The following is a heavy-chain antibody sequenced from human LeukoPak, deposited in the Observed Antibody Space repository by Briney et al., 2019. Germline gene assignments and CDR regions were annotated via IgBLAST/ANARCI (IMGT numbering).Heavy chain of an antibody. V-gene: IGHV3-49*04. Sequence: QTGGSLRLSCTGSGFTFGDYGMSWVRQAPGKGLEWVGFIRSIPYGGTTEYAASVKGRFTISRDDSKSIAYLQMNSLKTEDTAVYYCSNSYCGGDCYSGGYFDYWGQGTLVTVSS. CDR2: IRSIPYGGTT. CDR1: GFTFGDYG. CDR3: SNSYCGGDCYSGGYFDY. J-gene: IGHJ4*02. D-gene: IGHD2-21*02.